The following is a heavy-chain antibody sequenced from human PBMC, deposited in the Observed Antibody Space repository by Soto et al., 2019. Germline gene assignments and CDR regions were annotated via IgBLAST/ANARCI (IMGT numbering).Heavy chain of an antibody. CDR1: GFTFGDYA. CDR2: IRSKAYGGTT. J-gene: IGHJ4*02. CDR3: TREQDSSGCYFDY. D-gene: IGHD3-22*01. Sequence: GGSLRLSCTASGFTFGDYAMSWFRQAPGKGLEWVGFIRSKAYGGTTEYAASVKGRFTISRDDSKSIAYLQMNSLKTEDTAVCYCTREQDSSGCYFDYWGQGTLVTVSS. V-gene: IGHV3-49*03.